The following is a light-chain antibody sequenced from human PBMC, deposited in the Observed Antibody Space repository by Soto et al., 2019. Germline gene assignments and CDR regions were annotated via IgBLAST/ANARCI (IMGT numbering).Light chain of an antibody. CDR2: GNS. J-gene: IGLJ2*01. CDR1: SSNIGAGYD. V-gene: IGLV1-40*01. CDR3: QSYDSRLRAV. Sequence: QSVLTQPPSVSGAPGQRVTISCTGSSSNIGAGYDVHWYLQLPGTAPKLLIYGNSNRPSGVPDRISGSKSGTSASLAITGLQAEDEGDYYCQSYDSRLRAVFGGGTKVTVL.